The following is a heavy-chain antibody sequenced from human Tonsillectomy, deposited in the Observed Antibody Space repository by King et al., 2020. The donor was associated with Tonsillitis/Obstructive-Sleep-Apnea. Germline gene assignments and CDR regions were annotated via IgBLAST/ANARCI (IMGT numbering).Heavy chain of an antibody. Sequence: VQLVESGGGLVQPGGSLRLSCSASGFTFSNYAMSWVRLAPGKGLEWVSVITRSGTSTYYADSVKGRFTISRDNSKNTLYLQINSLRTEDTAVYYCAKDGGGSVHGYYFDYWGPGPLVTVSS. CDR3: AKDGGGSVHGYYFDY. D-gene: IGHD1-26*01. CDR2: ITRSGTST. J-gene: IGHJ4*02. V-gene: IGHV3-23*04. CDR1: GFTFSNYA.